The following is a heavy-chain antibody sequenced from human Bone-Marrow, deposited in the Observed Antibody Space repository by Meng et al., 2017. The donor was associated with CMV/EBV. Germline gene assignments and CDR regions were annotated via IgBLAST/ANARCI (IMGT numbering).Heavy chain of an antibody. V-gene: IGHV3-33*06. CDR2: IWYDGSNK. D-gene: IGHD3-3*01. CDR3: AKGDYDFWSALSN. J-gene: IGHJ4*02. Sequence: GESLKISCAASGFTFSSYGMHWVRQAPGKGLEWVAVIWYDGSNKYYADSVKGRFTISRDNSKNTLYLQMNSLRAEDTAVYYCAKGDYDFWSALSNWGQGTLVTGSS. CDR1: GFTFSSYG.